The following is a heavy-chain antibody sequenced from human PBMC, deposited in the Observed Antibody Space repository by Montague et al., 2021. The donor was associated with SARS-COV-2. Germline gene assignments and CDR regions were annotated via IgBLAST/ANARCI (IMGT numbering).Heavy chain of an antibody. CDR2: ISYDGSNK. D-gene: IGHD3-3*01. CDR3: ARDHLNRRGAEGFLTIFGAVTSNYFDY. J-gene: IGHJ4*02. CDR1: GFTFSSYA. Sequence: SLRLSCAASGFTFSSYAMHWVRQAPGKGLEWVAVISYDGSNKYYADSVKGRFTISRDNSKNTLYLQMNSLRAEDTAVYYCARDHLNRRGAEGFLTIFGAVTSNYFDYWGQGTLVTVSS. V-gene: IGHV3-30*04.